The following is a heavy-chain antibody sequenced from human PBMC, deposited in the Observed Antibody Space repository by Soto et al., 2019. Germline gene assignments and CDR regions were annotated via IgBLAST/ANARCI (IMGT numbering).Heavy chain of an antibody. V-gene: IGHV1-69*13. D-gene: IGHD3-3*01. CDR3: ATDSNYDVSNSF. Sequence: SVKVSCKASGGTLNNYAINWVRQAPGQGLEWMGGILPVSAPPDYAQKFQGRVSITADHSTSTVYMELSRLKSDDTAVYFCATDSNYDVSNSFWGQGTLVTV. CDR1: GGTLNNYA. J-gene: IGHJ4*02. CDR2: ILPVSAPP.